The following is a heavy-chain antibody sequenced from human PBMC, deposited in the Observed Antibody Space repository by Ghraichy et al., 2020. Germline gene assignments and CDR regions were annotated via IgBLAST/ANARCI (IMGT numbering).Heavy chain of an antibody. CDR3: ARNYYDSSGYFYILHS. CDR2: ISSGSDII. V-gene: IGHV3-48*02. Sequence: GGSLRLSCAASGFTFSSYSMNWVRQAPGKGLEWLLYISSGSDIIYHADSVKGRFTISRDNAKNSLYLQMNSLRDEDTAVYYCARNYYDSSGYFYILHSWGQGTLVTVSS. D-gene: IGHD3-22*01. J-gene: IGHJ4*02. CDR1: GFTFSSYS.